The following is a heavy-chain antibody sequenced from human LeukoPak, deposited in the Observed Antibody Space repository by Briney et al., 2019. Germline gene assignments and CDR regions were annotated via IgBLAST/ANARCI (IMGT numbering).Heavy chain of an antibody. V-gene: IGHV3-53*01. CDR2: IYSGGTT. CDR3: AARDCSRTSCNAGVFDY. Sequence: PGGSLRLSCAASGLTVSTKHMSWVRQAPGKGLGWVSVIYSGGTTNYAESVKGRFTISRDDSKNTLHLQMNSLRAEDTAVYYCAARDCSRTSCNAGVFDYWGQGTLVSVS. J-gene: IGHJ4*02. D-gene: IGHD2-21*01. CDR1: GLTVSTKH.